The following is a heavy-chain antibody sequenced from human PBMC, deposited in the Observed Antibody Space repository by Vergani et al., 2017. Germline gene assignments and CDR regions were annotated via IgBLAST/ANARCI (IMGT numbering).Heavy chain of an antibody. CDR2: IYYSGST. CDR1: GGSINNYY. V-gene: IGHV4-59*01. D-gene: IGHD6-13*01. Sequence: QVQLQESGPGLVKPSQTLSLICTVSGGSINNYYWSWIRQPPGKGLEWIGYIYYSGSTNYNPSLKSRLTMSIGTSKTHFSLNLSSVTAADTAIYYCASGYGYMDVWGKGTTVIVSS. J-gene: IGHJ6*03. CDR3: ASGYGYMDV.